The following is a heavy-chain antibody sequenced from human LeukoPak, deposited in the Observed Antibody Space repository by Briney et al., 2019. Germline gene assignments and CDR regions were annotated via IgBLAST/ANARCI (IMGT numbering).Heavy chain of an antibody. V-gene: IGHV4-34*01. CDR2: INHSGST. Sequence: PSETLSLTCAVYGGSFSGYCWSWIRQPPGKGLEWIGEINHSGSTNYNPSLKSRVTISVDTSKNQFSLKLSSVTAADTAVYYCARSMPSPSPQLWLPYYYYYMDVWGKGTTVTVSS. D-gene: IGHD5-18*01. CDR3: ARSMPSPSPQLWLPYYYYYMDV. CDR1: GGSFSGYC. J-gene: IGHJ6*03.